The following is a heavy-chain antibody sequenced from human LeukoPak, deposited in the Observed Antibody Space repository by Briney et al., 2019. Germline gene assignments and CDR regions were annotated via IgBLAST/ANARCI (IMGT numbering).Heavy chain of an antibody. D-gene: IGHD3-10*01. CDR3: AREVEGTYYYSSGSPLYYYMDV. CDR2: ISAYNGNT. V-gene: IGHV1-18*01. Sequence: ASVKVSCKASGYTFTSYGISWVRQAPGQGLEWMGWISAYNGNTNYAQKLQGRVTMTTDTSTSTANMELRSLRSDDTAVYYCAREVEGTYYYSSGSPLYYYMDVWGKGTTVTISS. J-gene: IGHJ6*03. CDR1: GYTFTSYG.